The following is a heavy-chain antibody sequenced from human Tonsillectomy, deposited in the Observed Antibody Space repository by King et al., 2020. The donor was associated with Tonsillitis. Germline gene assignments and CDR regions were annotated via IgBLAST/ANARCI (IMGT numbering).Heavy chain of an antibody. CDR1: GFTFSDHD. Sequence: VQLVESGGGLVQPQGSLRLSCTASGFTFSDHDMDWVRQAPGKGLEWVGRSKNKIKGYTTEYAASVKGRFTISRDASMNSLYLQLNSLKTEDTAVYYCAVFRRTWGYWGQGPLVTVSS. V-gene: IGHV3-72*01. D-gene: IGHD3-16*01. CDR3: AVFRRTWGY. CDR2: SKNKIKGYTT. J-gene: IGHJ4*02.